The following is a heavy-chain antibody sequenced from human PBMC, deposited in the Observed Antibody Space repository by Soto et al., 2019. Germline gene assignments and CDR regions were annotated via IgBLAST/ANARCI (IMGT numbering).Heavy chain of an antibody. CDR1: GFTFNTAW. D-gene: IGHD6-19*01. V-gene: IGHV3-15*07. Sequence: GGSLRLSCAASGFTFNTAWMNWVRQAPGKGLEWVGRIKGKIDGETIDYSAPVKGRFTISRDDSKNTLYLQMNSLKSEDTAMYYCTTTRSGWGQGTLVTVSS. CDR3: TTTRSG. CDR2: IKGKIDGETI. J-gene: IGHJ4*02.